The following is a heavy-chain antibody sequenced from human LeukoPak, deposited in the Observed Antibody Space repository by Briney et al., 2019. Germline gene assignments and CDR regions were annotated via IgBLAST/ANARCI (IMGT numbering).Heavy chain of an antibody. J-gene: IGHJ5*02. D-gene: IGHD3-3*01. CDR1: SGSISSSTYY. Sequence: PSETLALTCTVSSGSISSSTYYWEWIRQPPGKGLEWIGSIYYSGSTYYNPSLKSRVTISVDTSKNQFSLKLSSVTAADTAVYYCARHHYDFWSGYWFDPWGQGTLVTVSS. CDR2: IYYSGST. CDR3: ARHHYDFWSGYWFDP. V-gene: IGHV4-39*01.